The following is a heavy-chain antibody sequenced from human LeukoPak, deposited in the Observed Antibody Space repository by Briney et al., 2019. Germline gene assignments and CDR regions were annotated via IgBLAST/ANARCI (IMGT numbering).Heavy chain of an antibody. J-gene: IGHJ4*02. D-gene: IGHD3-22*01. CDR3: AKARITMIVVVPFDY. CDR2: ISGSGGST. CDR1: GFTFSNYA. V-gene: IGHV3-23*01. Sequence: TGASLRLSCAASGFTFSNYAMSWVRQAPGKGLEWVSTISGSGGSTDYADSVKGRFTISRDNSKNTLYLQMNSLRAEDTAVYYCAKARITMIVVVPFDYWGQGTLVTVSS.